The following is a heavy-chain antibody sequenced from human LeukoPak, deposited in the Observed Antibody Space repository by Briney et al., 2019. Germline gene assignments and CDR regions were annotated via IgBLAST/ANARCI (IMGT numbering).Heavy chain of an antibody. CDR2: INPNSGGT. CDR1: GYTFTGYY. J-gene: IGHJ6*02. CDR3: ARDYYDFWSGYYGGAPSYGMDV. D-gene: IGHD3-3*01. V-gene: IGHV1-2*02. Sequence: ASVKVSCKASGYTFTGYYMHWVRQAPGQGLEWMGWINPNSGGTNYAQKFQGRVTMTRDPSISTAYMELSRLRSDDTAVYYCARDYYDFWSGYYGGAPSYGMDVWAKGPRSPSP.